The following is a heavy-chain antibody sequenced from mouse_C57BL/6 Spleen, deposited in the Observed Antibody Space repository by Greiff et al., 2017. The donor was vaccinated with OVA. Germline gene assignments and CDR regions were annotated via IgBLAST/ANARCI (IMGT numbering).Heavy chain of an antibody. CDR1: GYTFTSYW. D-gene: IGHD2-3*01. CDR3: ASGRRDGYFFAY. CDR2: INPSSGYT. V-gene: IGHV1-7*01. J-gene: IGHJ3*01. Sequence: QVQLKQSGAELAKPGASVKLSCKASGYTFTSYWMHWVKQRPGQGLEWIGYINPSSGYTKYNQKFKDKATLTADKSSSTAYMQLSSLTHEDSAVYYCASGRRDGYFFAYWGQGTLVTVSA.